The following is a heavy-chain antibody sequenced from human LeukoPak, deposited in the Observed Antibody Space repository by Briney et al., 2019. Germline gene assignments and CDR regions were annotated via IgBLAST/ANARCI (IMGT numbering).Heavy chain of an antibody. V-gene: IGHV4-30-2*01. CDR1: GGSISSGGYS. J-gene: IGHJ4*02. CDR2: IYHSGST. CDR3: ARRWFGESFDY. D-gene: IGHD3-10*01. Sequence: SETLSLTCAVSGGSISSGGYSWTWIRQPPAKTLEWIGYIYHSGSTYYNPSLKSRVTISVDRSKNQFSLNLTSVTAADTAVYYCARRWFGESFDYWGQGTLVTVSS.